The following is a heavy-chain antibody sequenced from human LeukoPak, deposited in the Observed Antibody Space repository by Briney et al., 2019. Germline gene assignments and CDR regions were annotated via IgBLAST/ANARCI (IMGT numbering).Heavy chain of an antibody. CDR2: ISPNSGGT. D-gene: IGHD5-18*01. Sequence: GASVKVSCKASGYTFTGYYMHWVRQAPGQGLEWMGWISPNSGGTNYAQKFQGRVTMTRDTSISTAYMELSRLRSDDTAVYYCARVFGDEADTAMVTGYWGQGTLVTVSS. V-gene: IGHV1-2*02. CDR3: ARVFGDEADTAMVTGY. CDR1: GYTFTGYY. J-gene: IGHJ4*02.